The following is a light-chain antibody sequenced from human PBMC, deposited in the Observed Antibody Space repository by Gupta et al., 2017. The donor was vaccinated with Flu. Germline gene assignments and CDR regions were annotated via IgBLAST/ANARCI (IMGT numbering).Light chain of an antibody. CDR2: LGS. J-gene: IGKJ1*01. CDR3: MQALQTPWT. Sequence: DIVMTQSPLSLAVTPGEPASMSCRSSQSLQHSDGYIRLDWYLQKPGQSPQLLIYLGSSRASGVPDRFSGSGSGTDFTLKITRVEAEDVGVYYCMQALQTPWTFGQGAKVEIK. V-gene: IGKV2-28*01. CDR1: QSLQHSDGYIR.